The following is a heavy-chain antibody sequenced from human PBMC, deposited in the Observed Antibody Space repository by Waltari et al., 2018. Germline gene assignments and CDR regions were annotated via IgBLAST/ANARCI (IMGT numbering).Heavy chain of an antibody. CDR1: GGSISSSSYY. CDR3: SALAGQFDY. J-gene: IGHJ4*02. CDR2: IYYSGTT. Sequence: QLQLQESGPGLVKPSETLSLTCTVSGGSISSSSYYWGWIRQPPGKGLEWIGSIYYSGTTSYHPSLQSRVTISVDTSKNQFSLKLSSVTAADTAVYYCSALAGQFDYWGQVTLVTVSS. V-gene: IGHV4-39*03. D-gene: IGHD1-1*01.